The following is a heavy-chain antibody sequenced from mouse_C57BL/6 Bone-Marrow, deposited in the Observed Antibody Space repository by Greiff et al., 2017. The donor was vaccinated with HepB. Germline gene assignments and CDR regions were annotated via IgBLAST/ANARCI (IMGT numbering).Heavy chain of an antibody. D-gene: IGHD2-1*01. CDR2: IHPNSGST. CDR3: ARPIYSGPHVGYVDV. J-gene: IGHJ1*03. CDR1: GYTFTSYW. Sequence: QVQLQQPGAELVKPGASVKLSCKASGYTFTSYWMHWVKQRPGQGLEWIGMIHPNSGSTNYNEKFKSKATLTVDKSSSTAYMQLSSLTSEDSAVYYCARPIYSGPHVGYVDVWGTGTTVTVSS. V-gene: IGHV1-64*01.